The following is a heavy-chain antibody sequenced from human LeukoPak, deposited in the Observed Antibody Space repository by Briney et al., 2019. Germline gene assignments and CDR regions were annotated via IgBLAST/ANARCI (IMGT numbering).Heavy chain of an antibody. J-gene: IGHJ4*02. V-gene: IGHV4-59*05. CDR1: GFTFSSYSMN. D-gene: IGHD1-1*01. CDR2: FYYGANT. CDR3: ARSDDLDY. Sequence: GSLRLSCAASGFTFSSYSMNWVRQPPGKGLQWIGSFYYGANTYYTPSLKSRVTISVDASKNQFSLNLRSVTVADTAVYYCARSDDLDYWGQGTLVTVSS.